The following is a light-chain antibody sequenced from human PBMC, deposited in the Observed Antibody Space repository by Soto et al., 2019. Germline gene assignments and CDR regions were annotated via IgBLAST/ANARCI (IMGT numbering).Light chain of an antibody. CDR3: CSYSGSSTIVV. J-gene: IGLJ2*01. CDR1: SSDVGGYNF. CDR2: DVD. Sequence: QSALTQPASVSGSPGQSITISCTGTSSDVGGYNFVSWYQQHPGKAPRLMIFDVDNRPSGVSTRFSGSKSGNTASLTISGFQAEDEADYYCCSYSGSSTIVVFGGGTKLTVL. V-gene: IGLV2-14*03.